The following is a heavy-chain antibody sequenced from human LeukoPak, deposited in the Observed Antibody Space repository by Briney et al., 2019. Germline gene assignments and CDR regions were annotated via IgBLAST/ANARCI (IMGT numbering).Heavy chain of an antibody. V-gene: IGHV3-48*01. D-gene: IGHD7-27*01. J-gene: IGHJ4*02. Sequence: GGSLRLSCAASGFSFSSYSMNWVRQAPGRGLEWISYISSGSRTIFYADSVKGRFTISRDNAKNSLYLLMNSLRADDTAVYYCARESTTGDRDFDYWGQGTLITVSS. CDR1: GFSFSSYS. CDR3: ARESTTGDRDFDY. CDR2: ISSGSRTI.